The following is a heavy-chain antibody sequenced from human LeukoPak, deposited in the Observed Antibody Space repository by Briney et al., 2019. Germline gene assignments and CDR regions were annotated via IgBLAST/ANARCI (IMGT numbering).Heavy chain of an antibody. CDR1: GFTFSSYA. Sequence: PGGSQTLPCVASGFTFSSYAMSWVRQAPGKGLEWVSTIGGTGGTTYYADSVEGRFTISRDNSKNTLYLQMNSLRAEDTAVYYCAKAQPLHRSGPLDYWGRRSLVTVSS. D-gene: IGHD3-10*01. CDR3: AKAQPLHRSGPLDY. CDR2: IGGTGGTT. J-gene: IGHJ4*02. V-gene: IGHV3-23*01.